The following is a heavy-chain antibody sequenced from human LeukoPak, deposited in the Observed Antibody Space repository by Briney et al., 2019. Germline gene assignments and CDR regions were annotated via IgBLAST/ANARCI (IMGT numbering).Heavy chain of an antibody. CDR2: ISYDGSNK. J-gene: IGHJ5*02. CDR1: GFTFSSYG. V-gene: IGHV3-30*18. Sequence: TGGSLRLSCAAPGFTFSSYGMHWVRQAPGKGLEWVAVISYDGSNKYYADSVKGRFTISRDNSKNTLYLQMNSLRAEDTAVYYCAKTKLPGSYNWFDPWGQGTLVTVSS. D-gene: IGHD4-23*01. CDR3: AKTKLPGSYNWFDP.